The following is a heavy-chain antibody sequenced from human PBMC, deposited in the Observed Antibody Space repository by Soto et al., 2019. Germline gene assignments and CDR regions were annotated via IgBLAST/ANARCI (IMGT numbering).Heavy chain of an antibody. CDR3: ARTFDYYGMDV. V-gene: IGHV4-38-2*01. J-gene: IGHJ6*02. CDR1: GYSIGSGYY. CDR2: IYHAGSV. Sequence: SETLSLTCAVSGYSIGSGYYWAWIRQSPGKGLEWIGSIYHAGSVYYNPSLNGRVALSMDTSKNHFSPKLTSVTAADTAVYYCARTFDYYGMDVWGQGTTVTVSS.